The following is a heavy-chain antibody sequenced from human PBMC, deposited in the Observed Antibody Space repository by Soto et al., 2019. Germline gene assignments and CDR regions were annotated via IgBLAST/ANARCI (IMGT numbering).Heavy chain of an antibody. Sequence: PSETLSLTCAVSGGSISSGGYSWSWIRQPPGKGLEWIGYIYHSGSTYYNPSLKSRVTISVDRSKNQFSLKLSSVTAADTAVYYCHARGSLLTAGNGEYYCYRMAVWGQGTTVTVSS. J-gene: IGHJ6*01. CDR3: HARGSLLTAGNGEYYCYRMAV. D-gene: IGHD1-26*01. CDR1: GGSISSGGYS. CDR2: IYHSGST. V-gene: IGHV4-30-2*01.